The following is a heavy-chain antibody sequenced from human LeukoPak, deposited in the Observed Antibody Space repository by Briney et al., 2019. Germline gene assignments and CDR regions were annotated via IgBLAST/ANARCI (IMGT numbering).Heavy chain of an antibody. CDR1: GYSVGSYRY. D-gene: IGHD1-26*01. CDR2: IHHSGST. Sequence: SETLSLTCSVSGYSVGSYRYWGWIRQPPGMGLEWIGNIHHSGSTYYNPSLKSRVTISVDTSKNQFSPKLSSVTAADTAVYYCARPYSNYGGGYYMDVWGKGTTVTVSS. J-gene: IGHJ6*03. V-gene: IGHV4-38-2*02. CDR3: ARPYSNYGGGYYMDV.